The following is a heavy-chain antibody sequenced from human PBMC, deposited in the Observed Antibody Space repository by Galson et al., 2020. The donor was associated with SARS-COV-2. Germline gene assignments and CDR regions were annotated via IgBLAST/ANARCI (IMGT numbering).Heavy chain of an antibody. CDR2: IYSGRST. CDR1: GFTVSSIY. CDR3: ARDLGEYYLDY. Sequence: GESPKISCAAPGFTVSSIYMSWVRQAPGEGLEWVSAIYSGRSTYYPDSVNGRFTNSRDNAKNTLYLQMNSLRAEDTAVYYCARDLGEYYLDYLGQGTLVTVSS. V-gene: IGHV3-53*01. J-gene: IGHJ4*02.